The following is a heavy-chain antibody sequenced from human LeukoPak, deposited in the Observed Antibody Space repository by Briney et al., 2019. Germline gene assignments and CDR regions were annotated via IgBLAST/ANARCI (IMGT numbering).Heavy chain of an antibody. V-gene: IGHV4-4*02. J-gene: IGHJ3*02. CDR3: ARREDTGTVIWAFDI. D-gene: IGHD5-18*01. CDR2: IYHSAFT. CDR1: GDSISSTNW. Sequence: SETLSLTCAVSGDSISSTNWWTWVRQTPGKGLEWIGEIYHSAFTNYNPSLKSRVSISVEKSKNQFSLQLNSVTAADTALYYCARREDTGTVIWAFDIWGQGTTATVSS.